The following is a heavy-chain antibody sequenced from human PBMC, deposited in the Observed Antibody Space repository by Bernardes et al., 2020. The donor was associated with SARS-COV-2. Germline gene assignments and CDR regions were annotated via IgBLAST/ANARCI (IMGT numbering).Heavy chain of an antibody. CDR2: ISSSGVST. CDR3: AKDRSRVIRGVISDY. V-gene: IGHV3-23*01. Sequence: GGSLRLSCAASNFTFSIYGMSWVRQAPGRGLEWVSGISSSGVSTFYAESVWGRFTISRDNSKSTVYLQMDSLRVEDTAVYFCAKDRSRVIRGVISDYWGQGIQVTVSS. J-gene: IGHJ4*02. CDR1: NFTFSIYG. D-gene: IGHD3-10*01.